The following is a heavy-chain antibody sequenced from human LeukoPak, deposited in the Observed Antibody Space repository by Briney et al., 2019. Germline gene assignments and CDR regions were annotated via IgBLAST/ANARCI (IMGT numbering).Heavy chain of an antibody. J-gene: IGHJ6*02. D-gene: IGHD3-3*01. Sequence: SETLSLTCTDSGGSISSSSYYWGWIRQPPGKGLEWIGSIYYSGSTYYNPSLKSRVTISVDTSKNQFSLKLSSVTAADTAVYYCARHPNYDFWSLEYYYGMDVWGQGTTVTVSS. CDR3: ARHPNYDFWSLEYYYGMDV. CDR1: GGSISSSSYY. V-gene: IGHV4-39*01. CDR2: IYYSGST.